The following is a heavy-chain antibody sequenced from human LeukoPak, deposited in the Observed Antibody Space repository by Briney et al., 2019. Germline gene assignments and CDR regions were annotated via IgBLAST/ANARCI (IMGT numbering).Heavy chain of an antibody. V-gene: IGHV3-23*01. Sequence: GGPLRLSCAASGFTFSSYAMSWVRQAPGKGLEWVSAISGSGGSTYYADSVKGRFTISRDNSKNSLYLQMNSLRAEDTAVYYCARDKSFYGMDVWGQGTTVTVSS. CDR3: ARDKSFYGMDV. CDR2: ISGSGGST. J-gene: IGHJ6*02. CDR1: GFTFSSYA.